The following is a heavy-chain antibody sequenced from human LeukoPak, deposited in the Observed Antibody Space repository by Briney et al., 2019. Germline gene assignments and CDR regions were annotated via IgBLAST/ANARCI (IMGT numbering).Heavy chain of an antibody. CDR1: GGSISSSPYY. V-gene: IGHV4-39*02. CDR2: ISNTGVT. D-gene: IGHD3-16*01. CDR3: ASAPRQASIGGLDY. Sequence: SETLSLTCTVSGGSISSSPYYWGWIRQPPGKGLEWIGAISNTGVTYYNPSLRSRVTIFADTSRNHFSLNLRSVTAADTALYYCASAPRQASIGGLDYWGQGTLVTVSS. J-gene: IGHJ4*02.